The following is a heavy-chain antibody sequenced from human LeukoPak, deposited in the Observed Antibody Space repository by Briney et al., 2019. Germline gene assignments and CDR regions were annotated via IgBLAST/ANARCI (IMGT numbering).Heavy chain of an antibody. D-gene: IGHD3-10*01. CDR2: IYTTGST. CDR3: ARDDELWFGEFQGFDY. V-gene: IGHV4-4*07. Sequence: SETLSLTCTVSGGSISSYYWNWIRQPAGKGLEWIGRIYTTGSTNYNPSLESRVTMSVDTSENQFSLKLSSVTAADTAVYYCARDDELWFGEFQGFDYWGQGTLVTVSS. CDR1: GGSISSYY. J-gene: IGHJ4*02.